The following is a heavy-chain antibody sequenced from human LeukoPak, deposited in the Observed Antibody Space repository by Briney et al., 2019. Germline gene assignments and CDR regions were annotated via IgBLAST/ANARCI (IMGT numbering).Heavy chain of an antibody. V-gene: IGHV3-7*01. J-gene: IGHJ4*02. D-gene: IGHD3-22*01. CDR1: GFSFSSFS. CDR2: IKQDGSEK. Sequence: GGSLRLSCAASGFSFSSFSMSWVRQAPGKGLEWVANIKQDGSEKYYVDSVKGRFTISRDNAKNSLYPQMNSLRAEDTAVYYCALGGIYYDSSGYYYWGQGTLVTVSS. CDR3: ALGGIYYDSSGYYY.